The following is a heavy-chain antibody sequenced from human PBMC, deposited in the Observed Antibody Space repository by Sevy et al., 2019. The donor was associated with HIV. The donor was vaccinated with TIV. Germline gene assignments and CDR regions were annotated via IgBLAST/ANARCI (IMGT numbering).Heavy chain of an antibody. CDR1: GYTFTNDH. V-gene: IGHV1-18*01. J-gene: IGHJ1*01. Sequence: ASVKVSCKASGYTFTNDHITWVRQAPGRGREWMGWITPNNGNTNYAPRLRGRVTMTTDTSTSTAYMELRSLRSDDTAVYYCARAPSGSQGPGQYFHHWGQGTLVTVSS. D-gene: IGHD1-26*01. CDR2: ITPNNGNT. CDR3: ARAPSGSQGPGQYFHH.